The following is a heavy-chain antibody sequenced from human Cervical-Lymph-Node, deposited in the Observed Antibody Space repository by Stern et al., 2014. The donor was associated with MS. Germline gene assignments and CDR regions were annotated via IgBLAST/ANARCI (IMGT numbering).Heavy chain of an antibody. D-gene: IGHD2-21*01. V-gene: IGHV3-33*01. Sequence: VQLVQSGGGVVQPGRSLRLSCAASGFSFSKYGIHWVRQAPGTGLEWLAVISYAGSYKNYADPVRGRFTISRDNTRNTVYPQMNSLRAEDTAVYQCAREYSSASKFDGMDVWGQGTSVTVSS. CDR1: GFSFSKYG. J-gene: IGHJ6*02. CDR3: AREYSSASKFDGMDV. CDR2: ISYAGSYK.